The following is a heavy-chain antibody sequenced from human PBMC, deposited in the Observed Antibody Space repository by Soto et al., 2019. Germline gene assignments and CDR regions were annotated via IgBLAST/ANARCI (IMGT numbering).Heavy chain of an antibody. Sequence: GASVKVSCKASGYTFTSYDINWVRQATGQGLEWMGWMNPNSGNAGYAQKFQGRVTMTRNTPISTAYMELSSLRSEDTAVYYCAREGKQLVPRDYYGMDVWGQGTTVTVSS. V-gene: IGHV1-8*01. CDR2: MNPNSGNA. CDR1: GYTFTSYD. J-gene: IGHJ6*02. CDR3: AREGKQLVPRDYYGMDV. D-gene: IGHD6-6*01.